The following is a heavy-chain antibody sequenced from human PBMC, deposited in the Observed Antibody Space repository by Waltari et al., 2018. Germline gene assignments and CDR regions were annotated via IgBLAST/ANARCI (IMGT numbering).Heavy chain of an antibody. V-gene: IGHV3-30*04. CDR2: SSFDGRIK. CDR1: GSTFSHSA. J-gene: IGHJ4*02. CDR3: VKESNFGTGFRLSGYFDF. Sequence: QVQLVESGGHVVQPGGSLRLSCAVSGSTFSHSAIHLVRQAPGKGMRWLELSSFDGRIKNFADSVKGRFTISRDNTKQTLDLQLNAVTPDDTAFYYCVKESNFGTGFRLSGYFDFWGMGTLVSVSS. D-gene: IGHD4-4*01.